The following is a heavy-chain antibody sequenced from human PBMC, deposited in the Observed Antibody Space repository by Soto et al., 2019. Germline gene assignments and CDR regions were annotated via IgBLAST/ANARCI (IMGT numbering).Heavy chain of an antibody. CDR2: INSDGSST. CDR1: GFTFSSYW. Sequence: EVQLVESGGGLVQPGGSLRLSCAASGFTFSSYWMHWVRQAPGKGLVWVSRINSDGSSTSYADSVKGRFTISRDNAKNTLYLQMNSLRAEDTAVYYCAITIGATMFYYYGMDVWGQGTTVTVS. D-gene: IGHD1-26*01. CDR3: AITIGATMFYYYGMDV. J-gene: IGHJ6*02. V-gene: IGHV3-74*01.